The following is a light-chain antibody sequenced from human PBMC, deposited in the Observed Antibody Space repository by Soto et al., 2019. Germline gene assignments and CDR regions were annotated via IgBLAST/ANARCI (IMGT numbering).Light chain of an antibody. CDR1: QSISSS. Sequence: DIQMTQSPSTLSASVGDRVTITCRASQSISSSLAWYQQKPGKAPKLLIYMASTLKSGVPSRFSGSGSGTEFTLTISSLQPDDFATYYCQHYNSYSEAFGQGTKVDIK. V-gene: IGKV1-5*03. CDR2: MAS. CDR3: QHYNSYSEA. J-gene: IGKJ1*01.